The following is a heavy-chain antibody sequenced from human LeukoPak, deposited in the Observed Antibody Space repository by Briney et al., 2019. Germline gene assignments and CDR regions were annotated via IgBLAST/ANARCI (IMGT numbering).Heavy chain of an antibody. CDR2: INESGST. Sequence: SETLSLTCSVQGGSFGGYNWTWIRQPPGKGLEWIGEINESGSTNYTPSLKSRVSMSMDSSKNQFSLNLTSVTAADTAVYYCARGSSNWYFYWGQGTLVLVSS. CDR3: ARGSSNWYFY. CDR1: GGSFGGYN. V-gene: IGHV4-34*01. D-gene: IGHD6-13*01. J-gene: IGHJ4*02.